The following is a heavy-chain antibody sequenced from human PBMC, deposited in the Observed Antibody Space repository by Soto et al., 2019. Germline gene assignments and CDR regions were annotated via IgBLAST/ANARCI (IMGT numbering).Heavy chain of an antibody. D-gene: IGHD4-4*01. CDR1: GFTFSSYA. V-gene: IGHV3-30-3*01. Sequence: QPGGSLRLSCAASGFTFSSYAMHWVRQAPGKGLEWVAVISYDGSNKYYADSVKGRFTISRDNSKNTPYLQMNSLRAEDTAVYYCARDPYSNYTRDAFDIWGQGTMVTVSS. J-gene: IGHJ3*02. CDR3: ARDPYSNYTRDAFDI. CDR2: ISYDGSNK.